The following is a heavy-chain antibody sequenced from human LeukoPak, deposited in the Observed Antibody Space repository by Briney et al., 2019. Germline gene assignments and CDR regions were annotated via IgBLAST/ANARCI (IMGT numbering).Heavy chain of an antibody. V-gene: IGHV4-59*01. CDR3: ARDGGYYDSSGPYYYYGMDV. CDR1: GGSISSYY. Sequence: SETLSLTCTVSGGSISSYYWRWIRPPPGKGLEWIGYIYYSGSTKYNPSLKSRVTISVDTSKNQFSLKLSSVTAADTAVYYCARDGGYYDSSGPYYYYGMDVWGQGTTVTVSS. CDR2: IYYSGST. D-gene: IGHD3-22*01. J-gene: IGHJ6*02.